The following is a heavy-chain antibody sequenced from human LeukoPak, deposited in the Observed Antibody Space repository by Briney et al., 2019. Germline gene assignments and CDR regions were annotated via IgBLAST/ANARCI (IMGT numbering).Heavy chain of an antibody. J-gene: IGHJ4*02. Sequence: SETLSLTCTVSGGSLSSHYWSWIRQPPGKGLELIGHIYYTGTTFYNPSLNSRVAISLDTSRNQFSLRLTSVTAADTAVYYCARFSSGCSTASCHLAYWGQGTLVTVSS. CDR2: IYYTGTT. CDR3: ARFSSGCSTASCHLAY. CDR1: GGSLSSHY. V-gene: IGHV4-59*11. D-gene: IGHD1-26*01.